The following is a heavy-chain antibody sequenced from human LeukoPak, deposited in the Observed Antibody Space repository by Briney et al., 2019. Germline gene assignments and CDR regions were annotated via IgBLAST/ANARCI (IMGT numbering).Heavy chain of an antibody. CDR3: ARDRPIVGDYVWGSYRAYYFDY. Sequence: GASVKVSCKASGYTFTSYAMNWVRQAPGQGLEWMGWINTNTGNPTYAQGFTGRFVFSLDTSVSTAYLQISSLKAEDTAVYYCARDRPIVGDYVWGSYRAYYFDYWGQGTLVTVSS. CDR2: INTNTGNP. V-gene: IGHV7-4-1*02. CDR1: GYTFTSYA. D-gene: IGHD3-16*02. J-gene: IGHJ4*02.